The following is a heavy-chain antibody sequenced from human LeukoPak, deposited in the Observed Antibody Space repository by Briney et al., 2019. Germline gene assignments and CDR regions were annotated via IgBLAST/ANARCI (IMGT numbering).Heavy chain of an antibody. V-gene: IGHV3-21*01. CDR2: ISSSSTYL. D-gene: IGHD3-22*01. Sequence: GGSLRLSCAASGFTFSSYEMNWVRQAPGKGLEWVSSISSSSTYLYYADSVKGRFTISRDNAKNSLYLQMNSLRAEDTAVYYCARDIGEYYYDSSGYYYVNYYYYMDVWGKGTTVTVSS. J-gene: IGHJ6*03. CDR1: GFTFSSYE. CDR3: ARDIGEYYYDSSGYYYVNYYYYMDV.